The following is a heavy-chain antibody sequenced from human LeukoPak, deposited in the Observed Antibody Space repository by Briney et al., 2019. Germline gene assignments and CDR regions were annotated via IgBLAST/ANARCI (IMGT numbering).Heavy chain of an antibody. J-gene: IGHJ4*02. Sequence: SETLSLTCTVSGGSISTYYWSWIRQPPGKGLEWIGYIYYSGSTNYNPSLKSRVTISVDTSTNQFSLELSSVTAADTAVYYCARTYYDISGYFPNYFDYWGPGALVTVSS. CDR2: IYYSGST. CDR1: GGSISTYY. V-gene: IGHV4-59*01. D-gene: IGHD3-22*01. CDR3: ARTYYDISGYFPNYFDY.